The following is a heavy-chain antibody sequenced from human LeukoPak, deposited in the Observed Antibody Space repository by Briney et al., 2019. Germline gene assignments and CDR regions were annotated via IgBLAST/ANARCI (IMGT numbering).Heavy chain of an antibody. CDR1: GFTFSSYA. J-gene: IGHJ4*02. V-gene: IGHV3-30*04. CDR3: ASPYW. D-gene: IGHD2-21*01. Sequence: PGGSLRLSCAASGFTFSSYAMHWVRQAPGKGLEWVAVISYDGSNKYYADSVKGRFTISRDNSKNTLYLQMNSLRAEDTAVYYCASPYWWGQGSLVTVSS. CDR2: ISYDGSNK.